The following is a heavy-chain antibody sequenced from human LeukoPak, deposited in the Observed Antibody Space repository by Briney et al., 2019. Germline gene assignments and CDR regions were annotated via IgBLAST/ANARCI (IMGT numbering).Heavy chain of an antibody. Sequence: ASVKVSCKVSGYTLTELSMHWVRQAPGKGLEWMGGVDPEDGETIYAQKFQGRVTMTEDTSTDTAYVELSSLRSEDTAVYYCARGQEFSPYYNWFDPWGQGTLVTVSS. D-gene: IGHD3-10*01. CDR2: VDPEDGET. CDR1: GYTLTELS. J-gene: IGHJ5*02. V-gene: IGHV1-24*01. CDR3: ARGQEFSPYYNWFDP.